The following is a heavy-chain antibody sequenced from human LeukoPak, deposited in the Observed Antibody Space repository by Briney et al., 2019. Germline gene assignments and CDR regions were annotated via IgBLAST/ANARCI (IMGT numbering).Heavy chain of an antibody. CDR2: IYTSGST. V-gene: IGHV4-59*10. J-gene: IGHJ4*02. CDR1: GGSSSGYYY. Sequence: SETLSLTCAVYGGSSSGYYYWSWIRQPAGKGLEWIGRIYTSGSTNYNPSLKSRVTISLDTSKNQFSLKLSSVTAADTAVYYCARSIGYFDPGFDYWGQGTLVTVSS. CDR3: ARSIGYFDPGFDY. D-gene: IGHD6-19*01.